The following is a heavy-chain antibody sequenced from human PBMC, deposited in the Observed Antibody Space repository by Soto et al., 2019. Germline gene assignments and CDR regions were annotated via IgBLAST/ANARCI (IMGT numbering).Heavy chain of an antibody. V-gene: IGHV4-4*02. CDR1: GDSIKTETW. J-gene: IGHJ5*01. Sequence: SETLSLTCAVSGDSIKTETWWSWLRQLTGTGLEWIGEIKHTGDANANPALRSRVSMSVDRTKNQFFLNLRSVSAADTAVYFCAREGRLHWFESWGQGTLVTVSS. CDR2: IKHTGDA. CDR3: AREGRLHWFES.